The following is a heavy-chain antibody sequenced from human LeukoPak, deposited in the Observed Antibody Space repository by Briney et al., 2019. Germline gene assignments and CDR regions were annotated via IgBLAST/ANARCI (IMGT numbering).Heavy chain of an antibody. V-gene: IGHV4-59*08. CDR2: IYYSGST. CDR3: ARALSRGYSYGYSI. Sequence: SETLSLTCPVSGGSISSYYWSWIRQPPGKGLEWIGYIYYSGSTNYNPSLKSRVTISVDTSKNQFSLKLSSVTAADTAVYYCARALSRGYSYGYSIWGQGTMVTVSS. CDR1: GGSISSYY. D-gene: IGHD5-18*01. J-gene: IGHJ3*02.